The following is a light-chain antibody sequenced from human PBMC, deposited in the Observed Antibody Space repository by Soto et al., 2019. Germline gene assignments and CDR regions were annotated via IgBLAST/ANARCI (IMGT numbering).Light chain of an antibody. CDR3: CSYTTSNTRQIV. Sequence: QSALTQPASVSGSPGQSITISCTGTSSDVVGYNYVSWYQQRPGKAPKFMIYDVSNRPSGVSNRFSGSKSGNTASLTISGLQAEDEADYYCCSYTTSNTRQIVFGTGTKVTVI. V-gene: IGLV2-14*01. J-gene: IGLJ1*01. CDR1: SSDVVGYNY. CDR2: DVS.